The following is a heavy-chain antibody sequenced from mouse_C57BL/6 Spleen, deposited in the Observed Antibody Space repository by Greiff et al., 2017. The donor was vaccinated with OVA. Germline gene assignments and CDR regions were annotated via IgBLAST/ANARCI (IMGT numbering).Heavy chain of an antibody. J-gene: IGHJ2*01. V-gene: IGHV1-85*01. CDR2: IYPRDGST. CDR1: GYTFTSYD. Sequence: VQLQQSGPELVKPGASVKLSCKASGYTFTSYDINWVKQRPGQGLEWIGWIYPRDGSTTYNEKFKGKATLTVDTSSSTAYMELHSLTSEDSAVYFCARLSGYYFDYWAKAPLSQSPQ. D-gene: IGHD2-2*01. CDR3: ARLSGYYFDY.